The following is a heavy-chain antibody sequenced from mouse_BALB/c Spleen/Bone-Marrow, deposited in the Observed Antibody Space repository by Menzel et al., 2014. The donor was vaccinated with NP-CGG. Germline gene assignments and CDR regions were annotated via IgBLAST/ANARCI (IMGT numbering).Heavy chain of an antibody. CDR1: GYTFTSSW. CDR3: ARHHRYAYYFDY. Sequence: VQLQQSGSVLVRPGASVKLSCKTSGYTFTSSWMHWAKQRPGQGLEWIGEIHPNSANTNYNEKFKGKVTLTVDTSSSTACVELSSLTSEDSAVYYCARHHRYAYYFDYWGEGTTLTGSS. CDR2: IHPNSANT. D-gene: IGHD2-14*01. V-gene: IGHV1S130*01. J-gene: IGHJ2*01.